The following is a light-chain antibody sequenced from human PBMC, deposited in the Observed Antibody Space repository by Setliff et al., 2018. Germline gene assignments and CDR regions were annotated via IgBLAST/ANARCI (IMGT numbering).Light chain of an antibody. J-gene: IGLJ3*02. CDR3: NSYTSSEIWV. V-gene: IGLV2-14*03. CDR1: TSDVGRYNY. Sequence: QSALTQPASVSGSPGQSITISCTGTTSDVGRYNYVSWFQQHPGKAPKLIIYDATNRPSGVSHRFSGSKSGNTASLTISGLQTEDEADYYCNSYTSSEIWVFGGGTKVT. CDR2: DAT.